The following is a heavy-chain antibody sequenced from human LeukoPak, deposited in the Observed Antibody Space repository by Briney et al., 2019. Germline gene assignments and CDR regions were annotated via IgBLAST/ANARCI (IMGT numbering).Heavy chain of an antibody. CDR2: ISYDGSNK. D-gene: IGHD4-11*01. CDR1: GFSFSSYW. V-gene: IGHV3-30-3*01. Sequence: PGGSLRLSCVASGFSFSSYWMHWVRQAPGKGLEWVAVISYDGSNKYYADSVKGRFTISRDNSKNTLYLQMNSLRAEDTAVYYCARDQADTVTTSRGLYYMDVWGKGTTVTVSS. J-gene: IGHJ6*03. CDR3: ARDQADTVTTSRGLYYMDV.